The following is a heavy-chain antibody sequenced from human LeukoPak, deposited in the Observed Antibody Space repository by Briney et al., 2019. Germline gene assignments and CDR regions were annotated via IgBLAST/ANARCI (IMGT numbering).Heavy chain of an antibody. V-gene: IGHV4-59*02. CDR3: AVSSGYYGYYFDY. Sequence: SETLSLTCTVSGGSVSSYYWSWIRQPPGKGLEWIGYIYYSGSTNYNPSLKSRVTISVDTSKNQFSLKLSSVTAADTAVYYCAVSSGYYGYYFDYWGQGTLVTVPS. CDR2: IYYSGST. CDR1: GGSVSSYY. D-gene: IGHD3-22*01. J-gene: IGHJ4*02.